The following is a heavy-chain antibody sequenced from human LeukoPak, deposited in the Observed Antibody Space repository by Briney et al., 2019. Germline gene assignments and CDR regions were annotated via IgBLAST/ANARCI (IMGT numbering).Heavy chain of an antibody. CDR3: ARDCDGPDGKGFDY. D-gene: IGHD4-23*01. V-gene: IGHV4-61*08. J-gene: IGHJ4*02. CDR1: GGSISSGDYY. Sequence: PSETLSLTCTVSGGSISSGDYYWSWIRQPPGKGLEWIGYIYYSGSTNYNPSLKSRVTISVDTSKNQFSLKLSSVTAADTAVYYCARDCDGPDGKGFDYWGQGTLVTVSS. CDR2: IYYSGST.